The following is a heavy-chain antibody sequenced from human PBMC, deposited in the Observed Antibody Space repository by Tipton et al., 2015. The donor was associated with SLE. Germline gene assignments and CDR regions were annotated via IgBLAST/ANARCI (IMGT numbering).Heavy chain of an antibody. V-gene: IGHV4-61*08. D-gene: IGHD3-9*01. CDR1: GGSISSGDYY. CDR3: ARTTISYSMDV. J-gene: IGHJ6*02. CDR2: IYYSGST. Sequence: TLSLTCTVSGGSISSGDYYWSWIRQPPGKGLEWIGYIYYSGSTNYNPSLKSRVTISVDTSKNQFSLKLSSVTAADTAVYYCARTTISYSMDVWGQGTTVTVSS.